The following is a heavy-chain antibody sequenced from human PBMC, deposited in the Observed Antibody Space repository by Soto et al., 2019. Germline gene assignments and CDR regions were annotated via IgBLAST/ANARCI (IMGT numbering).Heavy chain of an antibody. CDR3: ASKDDYGDYIGWFDP. V-gene: IGHV4-4*02. CDR2: IYHSGST. CDR1: SGSISSSNW. J-gene: IGHJ5*02. D-gene: IGHD4-17*01. Sequence: QVQLQESGPGLVKPSGTLSLTCAVSSGSISSSNWWSWVRQPPGKGLEWIGEIYHSGSTIYNPSLTSRVTISVDKSKNQFSLKLSSVTAADTAVYYCASKDDYGDYIGWFDPWGQGTLVTVSS.